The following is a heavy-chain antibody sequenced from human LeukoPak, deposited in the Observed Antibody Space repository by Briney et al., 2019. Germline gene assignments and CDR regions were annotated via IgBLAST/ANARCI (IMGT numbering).Heavy chain of an antibody. J-gene: IGHJ4*02. V-gene: IGHV3-53*01. CDR2: IYSGGST. CDR1: GFTVSSNY. Sequence: GGSLRLSCAASGFTVSSNYMSWVRQAPGKGLEWVSVIYSGGSTYYADSVKGRFTISRDNSKNSLYLQMNSLRAEDTAVYYCARMVTGTYYFDYWGQGTLVTVSS. D-gene: IGHD1-7*01. CDR3: ARMVTGTYYFDY.